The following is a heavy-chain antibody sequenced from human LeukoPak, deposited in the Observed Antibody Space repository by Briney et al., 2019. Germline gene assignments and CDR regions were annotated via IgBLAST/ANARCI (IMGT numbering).Heavy chain of an antibody. CDR1: GFTVGTNH. CDR3: GAFYDSGGYYDY. V-gene: IGHV3-53*01. D-gene: IGHD3-22*01. CDR2: IYSGGST. J-gene: IGHJ4*02. Sequence: PGGSLRLSCAASGFTVGTNHMSWVRQAPGKGLEGVSVIYSGGSTSYTDSVKGRFTVSRDNSKNTLYLQMNSLRAEDTAVYYCGAFYDSGGYYDYWGQGTLVTVSS.